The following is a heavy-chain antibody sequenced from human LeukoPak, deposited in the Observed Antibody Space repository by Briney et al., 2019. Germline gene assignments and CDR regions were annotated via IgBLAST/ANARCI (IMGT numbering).Heavy chain of an antibody. V-gene: IGHV4-61*08. D-gene: IGHD5-12*01. CDR3: AREIGGYGVFDH. Sequence: SQTLSLTCTVSGGSISSGDYCWSWIRQPPGKGLEWIGYIYYSGSTNYNPSLKSRVTISVDTSKNQFSLKLSSVTAADTAVYYCAREIGGYGVFDHWGQGTLVTVSS. CDR2: IYYSGST. CDR1: GGSISSGDYC. J-gene: IGHJ4*02.